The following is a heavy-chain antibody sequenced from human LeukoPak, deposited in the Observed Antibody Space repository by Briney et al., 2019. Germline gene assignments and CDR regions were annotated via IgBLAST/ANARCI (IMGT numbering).Heavy chain of an antibody. J-gene: IGHJ4*02. Sequence: PGGSLRLSCAASGFTFSSYAMSWVRQAPGKGLEWVSAISGSGGRTYYADSVKGRFTISRDNSKNTLYLQMNSLRAEDTAIYYCAKWGDFDILTGYYVSDFWGQGTLVTVSS. CDR2: ISGSGGRT. D-gene: IGHD3-9*01. V-gene: IGHV3-23*01. CDR1: GFTFSSYA. CDR3: AKWGDFDILTGYYVSDF.